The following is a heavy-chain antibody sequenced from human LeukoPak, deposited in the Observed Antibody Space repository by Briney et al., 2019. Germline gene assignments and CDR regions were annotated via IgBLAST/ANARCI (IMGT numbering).Heavy chain of an antibody. D-gene: IGHD1-26*01. V-gene: IGHV3-23*01. CDR2: ISGSGGST. Sequence: GGSLRLSCAASGFTFSSYAVSWVRQAPGKGLEWVSAISGSGGSTYYADSVKGRFTISRDNSKNTLYLQMNSLRAEDTAVYYCAKGGSVGATPSDAFDTWGQGTMVTVSS. J-gene: IGHJ3*02. CDR3: AKGGSVGATPSDAFDT. CDR1: GFTFSSYA.